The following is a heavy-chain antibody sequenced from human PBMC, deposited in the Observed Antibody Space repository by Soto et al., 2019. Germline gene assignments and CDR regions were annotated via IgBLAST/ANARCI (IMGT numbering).Heavy chain of an antibody. Sequence: QVQLVESGGGVVQPGRSLRLSCAASGFTFSSYGMHWVRQAPGKGLEWVAVISYDGSNKYYADSVKGRFTISRDNSKNTLYMQMDSLRAEDTDVYYCAKNSGGEYCSGGSCYSGWFDPWGQGTLVTVSS. J-gene: IGHJ5*02. V-gene: IGHV3-30*18. D-gene: IGHD2-15*01. CDR2: ISYDGSNK. CDR3: AKNSGGEYCSGGSCYSGWFDP. CDR1: GFTFSSYG.